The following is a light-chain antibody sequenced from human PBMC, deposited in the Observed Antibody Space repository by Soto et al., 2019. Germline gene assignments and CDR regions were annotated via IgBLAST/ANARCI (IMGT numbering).Light chain of an antibody. J-gene: IGLJ2*01. CDR3: SSYAGRENFVV. CDR1: SGAVGGYDF. V-gene: IGLV2-8*01. CDR2: EVS. Sequence: QSVLTQPPSASESPGQSVTISCTGTSGAVGGYDFVSWYQQYPGKAPKLLMYEVSKRPSGVPDRFSGSKSGNTASLTVSGLQPEDEADYYCSSYAGRENFVVFGGGTKVTVL.